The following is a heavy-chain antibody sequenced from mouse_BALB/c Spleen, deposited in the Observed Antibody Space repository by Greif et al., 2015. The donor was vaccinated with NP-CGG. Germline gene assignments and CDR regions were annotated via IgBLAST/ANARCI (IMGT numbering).Heavy chain of an antibody. CDR2: IRNKANGYTT. J-gene: IGHJ3*01. V-gene: IGHV7-3*02. Sequence: EVNVVESGGGLVQPGGSLRLSCATSGFTFTDYYMSWVRQPPGKALEWLGFIRNKANGYTTEYSASVKGRFTISRDNSQSILYLQMNTLRAEDSATYYCAGDWTQVGRFAYWGQGTLVTVSA. CDR3: AGDWTQVGRFAY. D-gene: IGHD3-2*02. CDR1: GFTFTDYY.